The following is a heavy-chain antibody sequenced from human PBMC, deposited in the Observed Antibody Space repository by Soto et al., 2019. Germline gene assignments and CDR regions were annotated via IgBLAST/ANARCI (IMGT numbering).Heavy chain of an antibody. V-gene: IGHV4-34*01. CDR2: INHSGST. CDR3: ARNPENFDY. Sequence: PSETLSLTCAVYGGSFSGYYWSWIRQPPGKGLEWIGEINHSGSTNYNPSLKSRVTISVDTSKNQFSLKLSSVTAADTAVYYCARNPENFDYWGQGTLVTVSS. CDR1: GGSFSGYY. J-gene: IGHJ4*02.